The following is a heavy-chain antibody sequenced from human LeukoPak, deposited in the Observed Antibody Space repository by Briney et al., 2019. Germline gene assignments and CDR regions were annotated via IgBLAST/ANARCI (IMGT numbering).Heavy chain of an antibody. V-gene: IGHV1-2*02. CDR1: GYTFTGYY. J-gene: IGHJ5*02. CDR2: INPNSGGT. Sequence: ASVKVSCKASGYTFTGYYMHWVRQAPGQGLEWMGWINPNSGGTNYAQKFQGRVTMTRDTSISTAYMELSRLRSDDTAVYYCAREGRIVQMGRRWFDPWGQGTLVTVSS. CDR3: AREGRIVQMGRRWFDP. D-gene: IGHD2-8*01.